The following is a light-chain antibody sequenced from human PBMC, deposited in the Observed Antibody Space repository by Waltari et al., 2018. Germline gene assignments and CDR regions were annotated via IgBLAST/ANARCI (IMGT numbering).Light chain of an antibody. Sequence: SSELTQDPAVSVAMGQTVRITCKVDSLRSYYASWYQQRPGQAPILVIYDKNNRPSGVPDRFSGSSSHNTGSLTITGAQAEDEASYYCHSRDASGVAGSFGGGTKLTVL. V-gene: IGLV3-19*01. J-gene: IGLJ2*01. CDR1: SLRSYY. CDR2: DKN. CDR3: HSRDASGVAGS.